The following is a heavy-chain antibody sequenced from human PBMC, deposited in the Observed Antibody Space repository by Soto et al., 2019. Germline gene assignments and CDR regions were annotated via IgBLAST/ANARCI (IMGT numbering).Heavy chain of an antibody. V-gene: IGHV3-33*01. CDR3: ARLPVSTGWYYIDH. J-gene: IGHJ4*02. Sequence: QVQLLESGGGVVQPGRSLRLFCAASGFTFPNYAMKWVRQSPDMGLEWVALILHDESNQYYSDSVKGRFTISRDNSKNTSYLQMNSLRVEDTAVYYCARLPVSTGWYYIDHWCQGTLVTV. CDR1: GFTFPNYA. D-gene: IGHD6-19*01. CDR2: ILHDESNQ.